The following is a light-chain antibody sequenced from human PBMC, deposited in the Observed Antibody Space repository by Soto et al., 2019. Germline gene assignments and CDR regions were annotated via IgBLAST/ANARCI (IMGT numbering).Light chain of an antibody. CDR3: QQFHTFPWT. J-gene: IGKJ1*01. Sequence: DIQMTQSPSTLSASIGDSVTITCRASQIIDRFLAWYQQKPGKAPRLLIYDASSLERGVPSRFSGSGSGTEFSLTVSSLQPDDFATFYCQQFHTFPWTFGQGTKVDIK. CDR1: QIIDRF. CDR2: DAS. V-gene: IGKV1-5*01.